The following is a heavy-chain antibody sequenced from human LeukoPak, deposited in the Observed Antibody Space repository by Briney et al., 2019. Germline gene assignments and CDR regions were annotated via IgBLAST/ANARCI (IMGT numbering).Heavy chain of an antibody. CDR1: GFTFSTYG. J-gene: IGHJ4*02. CDR2: IWYDGGNK. D-gene: IGHD1-26*01. CDR3: ARGSGKVGALDY. V-gene: IGHV3-33*01. Sequence: GGSLRLSCAASGFTFSTYGMHWVRQAPGKGLEWVAVIWYDGGNKYYADSVKGRFTISRDNSKNTLYLQMNSLRAEDTAVYYCARGSGKVGALDYWGQGTLVTVSS.